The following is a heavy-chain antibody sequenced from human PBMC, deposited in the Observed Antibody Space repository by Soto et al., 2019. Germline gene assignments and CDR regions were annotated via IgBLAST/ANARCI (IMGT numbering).Heavy chain of an antibody. D-gene: IGHD3-10*01. V-gene: IGHV4-34*01. CDR1: GGSFSGYY. CDR2: INHSGST. CDR3: ERGRGDGYIDY. Sequence: QVQLQQWGAGLLKPSETLSLTCAVYGGSFSGYYWSWIRQPPGKGLEWIGEINHSGSTNYNPSLKSRVTISVDTSKNQFSLKLSSVTAADTAVYYCERGRGDGYIDYWGQGTLVTVSS. J-gene: IGHJ4*02.